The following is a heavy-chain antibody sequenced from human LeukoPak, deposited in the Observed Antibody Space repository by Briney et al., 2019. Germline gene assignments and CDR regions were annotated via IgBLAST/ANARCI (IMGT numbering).Heavy chain of an antibody. CDR1: GGSISSYY. J-gene: IGHJ6*02. CDR2: VYYSGST. Sequence: PSETLSLTCTVSGGSISSYYWSWIRQPPGKGLEWIGYVYYSGSTDYNPSLKSRVTISVDTSKNQFSLNLTSVTAADTAVYYCASRLGYSSSWYYGMDVWGQETTVTVSS. V-gene: IGHV4-59*08. D-gene: IGHD6-13*01. CDR3: ASRLGYSSSWYYGMDV.